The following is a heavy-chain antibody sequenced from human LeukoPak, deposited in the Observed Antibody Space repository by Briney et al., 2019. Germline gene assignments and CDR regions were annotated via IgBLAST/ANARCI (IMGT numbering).Heavy chain of an antibody. CDR3: ARHSNGGDCSGGSCYIFDY. V-gene: IGHV4-4*07. CDR2: IYTSGST. CDR1: GGSINNYY. J-gene: IGHJ4*02. D-gene: IGHD2-15*01. Sequence: SETLSLTCAVSGGSINNYYWSWIRQTAGKGLEWVGRIYTSGSTNYNPSLKSRVTISVDTSKNQFSLKLSSVTAADTAVYYCARHSNGGDCSGGSCYIFDYWGQGTLVTVSS.